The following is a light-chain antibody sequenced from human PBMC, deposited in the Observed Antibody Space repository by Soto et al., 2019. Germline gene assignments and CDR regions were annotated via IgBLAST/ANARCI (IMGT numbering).Light chain of an antibody. J-gene: IGKJ3*01. Sequence: TQSPSTLSASEGERAILTCRASQSISNHLAWYQQKPGQAPKLLIYAASSWPSGVPSRFSGSGSGTDFTLTISSLEPEDFATYYCQQRYSSPFTFGQGTKVDI. CDR2: AAS. CDR1: QSISNH. CDR3: QQRYSSPFT. V-gene: IGKV1-39*01.